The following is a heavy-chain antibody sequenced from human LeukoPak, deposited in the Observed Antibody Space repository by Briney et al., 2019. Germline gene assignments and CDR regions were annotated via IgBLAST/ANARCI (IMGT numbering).Heavy chain of an antibody. D-gene: IGHD2-2*01. V-gene: IGHV3-30*03. CDR1: GFTFSSYG. J-gene: IGHJ4*02. Sequence: HPGRSLRLSCAASGFTFSSYGMHWVRQAPGKGLEWVAVISYDGSNKYYADSVKGRFTISRDNSKNTLYLQMNSLRAEDTALYYCTRTRGCSSTSCYADYWGQGTLVTVSS. CDR2: ISYDGSNK. CDR3: TRTRGCSSTSCYADY.